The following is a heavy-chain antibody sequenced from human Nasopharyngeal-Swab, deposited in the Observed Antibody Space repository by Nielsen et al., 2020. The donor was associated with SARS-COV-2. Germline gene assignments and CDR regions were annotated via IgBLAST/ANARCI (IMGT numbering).Heavy chain of an antibody. CDR2: IIPILGIA. J-gene: IGHJ2*01. V-gene: IGHV1-69*04. CDR1: GGTFSSYA. D-gene: IGHD5-18*01. Sequence: SVKVSCKASGGTFSSYAISWVRQAPGQGLEWMGRIIPILGIANYAQKFQGRVTLTADKSTSTAYMELSSLRSEDTAVYYCSRGDSYGASWYFDLWGRGTLVTVSS. CDR3: SRGDSYGASWYFDL.